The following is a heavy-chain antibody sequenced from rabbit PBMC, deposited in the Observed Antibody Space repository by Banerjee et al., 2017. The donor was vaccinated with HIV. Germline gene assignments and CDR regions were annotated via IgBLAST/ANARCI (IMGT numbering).Heavy chain of an antibody. J-gene: IGHJ4*01. D-gene: IGHD6-1*01. CDR1: GFSFSNNYV. CDR3: ARVPSGYGVGVYAPFNL. V-gene: IGHV1S45*01. CDR2: INTSSGST. Sequence: QEQLEESGGGLVKPEGSLTLTCTASGFSFSNNYVMCWVRQAPGKGLEWIACINTSSGSTYYASWAKGRFTISKTSSTTVTLQMTSLTAADTATYFCARVPSGYGVGVYAPFNLWGPGTLVTVS.